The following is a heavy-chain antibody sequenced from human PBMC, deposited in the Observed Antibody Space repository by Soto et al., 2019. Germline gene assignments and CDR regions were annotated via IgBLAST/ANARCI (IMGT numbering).Heavy chain of an antibody. D-gene: IGHD1-1*01. Sequence: ASVKASCKAPGYTFTGYYMHWVRQAPGQGLEWMGWINPNSGGTNYAQKFQGRVTMTRDTSISTAYMELSRLRSDDTAVYYCARGPQQLRGGWFDPWGQGTLVTVYS. CDR3: ARGPQQLRGGWFDP. V-gene: IGHV1-2*02. CDR1: GYTFTGYY. J-gene: IGHJ5*02. CDR2: INPNSGGT.